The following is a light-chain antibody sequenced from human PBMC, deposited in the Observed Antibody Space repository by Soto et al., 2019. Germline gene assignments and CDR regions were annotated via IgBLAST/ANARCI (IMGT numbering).Light chain of an antibody. J-gene: IGLJ2*01. V-gene: IGLV5-45*03. CDR3: MIWHSSAVV. CDR1: GGINVDTYR. CDR2: YKSDSDK. Sequence: QTVVTQPSSLSASPGASASLTCTLRGGINVDTYRIYWYQQKPGSPPQYLLRYKSDSDKQQGSGVPSRFSGSKDASANAGILLISGLQSEDEADYYCMIWHSSAVVFGGGTKVTVL.